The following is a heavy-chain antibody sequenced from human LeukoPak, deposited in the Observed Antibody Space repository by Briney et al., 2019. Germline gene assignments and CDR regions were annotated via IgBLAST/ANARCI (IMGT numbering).Heavy chain of an antibody. Sequence: ASVKVSCKASGYTLTGYYMHWVRQAPGQGLEWMGWINPNSGGTNYAQKFQGWVTMTRDTSISTAYMELSRLRSDDTAVYYCASGGSGFNNWFDPWGQGTLVTVSS. CDR3: ASGGSGFNNWFDP. V-gene: IGHV1-2*04. J-gene: IGHJ5*02. D-gene: IGHD6-19*01. CDR2: INPNSGGT. CDR1: GYTLTGYY.